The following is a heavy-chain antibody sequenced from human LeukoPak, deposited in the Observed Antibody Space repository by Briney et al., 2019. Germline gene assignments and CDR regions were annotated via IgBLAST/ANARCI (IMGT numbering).Heavy chain of an antibody. J-gene: IGHJ5*02. CDR3: ARRVAVGNYFDP. CDR1: GGSSSTYY. V-gene: IGHV4-59*08. D-gene: IGHD4-11*01. CDR2: IYYSGST. Sequence: SETLSLTCTFSGGSSSTYYWSWVRQPPGKGLQWIGYIYYSGSTNYNPSLRSRVTISLNTSNNQFSLRLRSVTAADTAVYYCARRVAVGNYFDPWGQGTLVTVSS.